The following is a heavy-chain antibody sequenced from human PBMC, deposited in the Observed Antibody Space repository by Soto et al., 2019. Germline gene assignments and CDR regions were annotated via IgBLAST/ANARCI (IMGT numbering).Heavy chain of an antibody. V-gene: IGHV4-59*01. Sequence: SETLSLTCTVSGGSISSYYWSWIRQPPGKGLEWIGYIYYSGSTNYNPSLKSRVTISVETSKNQFSLKLSSVTAADTAVYYCARGLGYCSSTSCYDTFDYWGQGTLVTVSS. CDR1: GGSISSYY. CDR2: IYYSGST. J-gene: IGHJ4*02. CDR3: ARGLGYCSSTSCYDTFDY. D-gene: IGHD2-2*01.